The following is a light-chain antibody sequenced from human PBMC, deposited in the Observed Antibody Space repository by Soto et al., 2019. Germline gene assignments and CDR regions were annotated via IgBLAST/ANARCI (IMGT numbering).Light chain of an antibody. CDR3: QQYSNSGLT. Sequence: EIVLTQSPGTLSLSPGERATLSCRASQSVSSTYLAWYQQKPGQAPRLLIFGASSRATGIPGRFSGSGSGTNFTLTISRLEPEDFAVYYCQQYSNSGLTFGGGTRWIS. CDR2: GAS. V-gene: IGKV3-20*01. CDR1: QSVSSTY. J-gene: IGKJ4*02.